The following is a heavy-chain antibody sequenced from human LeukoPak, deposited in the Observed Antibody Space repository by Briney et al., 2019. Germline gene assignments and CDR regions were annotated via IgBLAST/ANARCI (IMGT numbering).Heavy chain of an antibody. CDR1: GGSIRSYY. D-gene: IGHD6-6*01. V-gene: IGHV4-38-2*02. Sequence: PSETLSLTCTVSGGSIRSYYWGWIRQPPGKGLEWSGSIYHSGRTYYNPSLKSRVTISVDTSKNQFSLTLTSVTAADTAVYYCARAMSIAARLQTIFDYWGQGTLVTVSS. J-gene: IGHJ4*02. CDR2: IYHSGRT. CDR3: ARAMSIAARLQTIFDY.